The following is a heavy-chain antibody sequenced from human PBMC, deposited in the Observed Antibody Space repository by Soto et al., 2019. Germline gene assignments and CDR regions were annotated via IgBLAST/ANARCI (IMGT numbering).Heavy chain of an antibody. CDR3: AGRGIDTMSGFDALDV. CDR2: IVVAGDT. Sequence: EVLLVESGGGLVQPGGSLRLSCTTSGFTFSTYDMHWVRQVTGKGLEWVSGIVVAGDTYYPDSVKGRFTISREHAKNSLYLQMDSLRVEDTAVYYCAGRGIDTMSGFDALDVWGLGTKVTVSS. J-gene: IGHJ3*01. CDR1: GFTFSTYD. V-gene: IGHV3-13*01. D-gene: IGHD6-25*01.